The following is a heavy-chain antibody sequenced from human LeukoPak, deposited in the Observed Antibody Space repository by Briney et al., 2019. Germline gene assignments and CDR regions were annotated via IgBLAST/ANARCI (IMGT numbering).Heavy chain of an antibody. J-gene: IGHJ6*03. D-gene: IGHD1-1*01. V-gene: IGHV3-30*02. CDR2: IRYDGSNK. CDR3: AKLYGGGQLERLGYYYYYYMDV. CDR1: GFTFSSYG. Sequence: GGSLRLSCAASGFTFSSYGMHWVRQAPGKGLEWVAFIRYDGSNKYYADSVKGRFTTSRDNSKNTLYLQMNSLRAEDTAVYYCAKLYGGGQLERLGYYYYYYMDVWGKGTTVTISS.